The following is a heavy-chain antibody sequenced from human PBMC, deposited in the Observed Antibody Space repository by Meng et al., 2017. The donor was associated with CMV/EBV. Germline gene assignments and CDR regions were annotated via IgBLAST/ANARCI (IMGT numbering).Heavy chain of an antibody. CDR3: ARDYGDLRQDY. CDR2: IYYSGST. J-gene: IGHJ4*02. D-gene: IGHD4-17*01. V-gene: IGHV4-39*07. CDR1: GGSISSSSYY. Sequence: QRPLREAGPGLVKPSETLSLTCTVSGGSISSSSYYWGWIRQPPGKGLEWIGSIYYSGSTYYNPSLKSRVTISVDTSKNQFSLKLSSVTAADTAVYYCARDYGDLRQDYWGQGTLVTVSS.